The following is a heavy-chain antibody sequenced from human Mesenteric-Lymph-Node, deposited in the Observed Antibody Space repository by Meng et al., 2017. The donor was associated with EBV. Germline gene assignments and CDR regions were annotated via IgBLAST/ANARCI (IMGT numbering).Heavy chain of an antibody. CDR1: GGSISSSNW. Sequence: QVPVQQLGAGLLKPSETLSLTCAVSGGSISSSNWWSWVRQPPGKGLEWIGEVYHSGSANYNTSLKSRVTISVDKSKNQFSLNLSSVTAADTAVYYCARVGYNYVYYFDYWGQGTLVTVSS. J-gene: IGHJ4*02. CDR2: VYHSGSA. V-gene: IGHV4-4*02. CDR3: ARVGYNYVYYFDY. D-gene: IGHD5-18*01.